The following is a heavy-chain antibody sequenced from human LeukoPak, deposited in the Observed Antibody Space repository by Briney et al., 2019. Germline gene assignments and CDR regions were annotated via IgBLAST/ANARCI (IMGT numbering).Heavy chain of an antibody. CDR1: GFTFSNAW. CDR3: TTQRSRITMVRGVIRSDH. D-gene: IGHD3-10*01. CDR2: IKSKTDGGTT. Sequence: GGSLRLSCAASGFTFSNAWKSWVRQGPGKGLEWVGRIKSKTDGGTTDYAAPVKGRFTISRDDSKNTLYLQMNSLNTEDTAVYYCTTQRSRITMVRGVIRSDHWGQGTLVTVSS. J-gene: IGHJ4*02. V-gene: IGHV3-15*01.